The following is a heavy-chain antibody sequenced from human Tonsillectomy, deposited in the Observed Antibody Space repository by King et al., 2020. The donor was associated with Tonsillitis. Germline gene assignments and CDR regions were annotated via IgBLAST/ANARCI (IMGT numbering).Heavy chain of an antibody. V-gene: IGHV4-61*02. J-gene: IGHJ4*02. CDR1: GGSISSGSYC. CDR3: ARTGYSSGWPMDY. Sequence: VQLQESGPGLVKPSQTLSLTCTVSGGSISSGSYCWSWIRQPAGKGLEWIGRIYTTGSTKYNPSLKSRVTISVDTSKNQFSLKLSSETAADTAVYYCARTGYSSGWPMDYWGQGTLVTVSS. CDR2: IYTTGST. D-gene: IGHD6-19*01.